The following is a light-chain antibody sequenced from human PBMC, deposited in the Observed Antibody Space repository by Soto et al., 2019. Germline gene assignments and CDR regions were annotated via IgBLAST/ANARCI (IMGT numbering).Light chain of an antibody. CDR1: QSVSSNF. J-gene: IGKJ1*01. CDR2: VAS. Sequence: EIVLTQSPGTLSLSPGDRATLSCRASQSVSSNFLAWYQQKPGQAPRLLIYVASIRATGIPYRFSGSGSGTDFTLTIRRLEPEDFAMYFCHQYGSSPRTFGQGTKVEIK. V-gene: IGKV3-20*01. CDR3: HQYGSSPRT.